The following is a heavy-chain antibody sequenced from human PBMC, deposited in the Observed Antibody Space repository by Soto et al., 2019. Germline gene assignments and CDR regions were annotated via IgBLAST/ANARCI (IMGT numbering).Heavy chain of an antibody. Sequence: GASVKVSCKASGYTFTGYYMHWVRQAPGQGLEWMGWINPNSGGTNYAQKFQGWVTMTRDTSISTAYMELSRLGSDDTAVYYCAREKITIFGVVIIPRAFDIWGQGTMVTVSS. D-gene: IGHD3-3*01. CDR2: INPNSGGT. V-gene: IGHV1-2*04. J-gene: IGHJ3*02. CDR1: GYTFTGYY. CDR3: AREKITIFGVVIIPRAFDI.